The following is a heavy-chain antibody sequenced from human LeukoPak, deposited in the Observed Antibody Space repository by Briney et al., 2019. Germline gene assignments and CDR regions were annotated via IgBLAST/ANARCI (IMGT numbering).Heavy chain of an antibody. J-gene: IGHJ6*03. V-gene: IGHV3-33*06. Sequence: GGSLRLSCAASGFTFSSYGMHWVRQAPGKGLEWVAVIWYDGSNKYYADSVKGRFTISRDNSKNTLYLQMNSLRAEDTAVYYCAKGKPGIWLGGVDMDVWGKGTTVTVSS. CDR3: AKGKPGIWLGGVDMDV. CDR2: IWYDGSNK. D-gene: IGHD3-10*01. CDR1: GFTFSSYG.